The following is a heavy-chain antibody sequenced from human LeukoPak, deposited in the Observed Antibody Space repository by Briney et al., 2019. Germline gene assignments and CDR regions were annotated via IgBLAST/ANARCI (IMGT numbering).Heavy chain of an antibody. D-gene: IGHD3-3*01. CDR1: GFTFNNYA. V-gene: IGHV3-23*01. CDR3: AKDSDFWSGYPPDY. J-gene: IGHJ4*02. CDR2: ISGSGGNS. Sequence: PGGSLRLSCAASGFTFNNYAMSWVRQAPGKGLEWVSAISGSGGNSNYADSVRGRFTISRDNPKNTLFLQMNSLRVEDTAVYYCAKDSDFWSGYPPDYWGQGTLATVSS.